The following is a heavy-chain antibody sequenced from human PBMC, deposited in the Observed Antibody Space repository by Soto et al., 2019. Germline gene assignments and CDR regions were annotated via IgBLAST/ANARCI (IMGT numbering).Heavy chain of an antibody. Sequence: SVKVSCKASGGTFSSYAISWVRQAPGQGLEWMGGIIPIFGTANYAQKFQGRVTITADESTSTAYMELSSLRSEDTAVYYCARDLYYDILTGSNPYGMDVWGQGTTVTVSS. D-gene: IGHD3-9*01. CDR1: GGTFSSYA. CDR3: ARDLYYDILTGSNPYGMDV. CDR2: IIPIFGTA. V-gene: IGHV1-69*13. J-gene: IGHJ6*02.